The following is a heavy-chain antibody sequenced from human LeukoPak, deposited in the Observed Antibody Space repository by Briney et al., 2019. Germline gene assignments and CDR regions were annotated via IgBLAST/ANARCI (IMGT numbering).Heavy chain of an antibody. D-gene: IGHD3-3*01. CDR1: GFSVRSNY. J-gene: IGHJ4*02. CDR3: ARRRGYDSYYFDY. V-gene: IGHV3-53*01. CDR2: IYSGGST. Sequence: QPGGSLRLSCAASGFSVRSNYMSWVRQAPGKGLEWVSVIYSGGSTYYADSVKGRFTISRDDSKNTLYLQMNSLRAEDTAVYHCARRRGYDSYYFDYWGQGTLVTVSS.